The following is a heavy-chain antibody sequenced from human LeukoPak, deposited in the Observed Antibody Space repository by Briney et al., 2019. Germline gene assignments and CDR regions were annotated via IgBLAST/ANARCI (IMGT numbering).Heavy chain of an antibody. CDR2: IYYSGST. V-gene: IGHV4-31*03. J-gene: IGHJ4*02. CDR3: ARVRGTIFGVVITSYYFDY. Sequence: PSQTLSLTCTVSGGSISSGGYYWSWIRQHPGKGLEWIGYIYYSGSTYYNPSLKSRVTISVDTSKNQFSLKLSSVTAADTAVYYCARVRGTIFGVVITSYYFDYWGQGTLVTVSS. D-gene: IGHD3-3*01. CDR1: GGSISSGGYY.